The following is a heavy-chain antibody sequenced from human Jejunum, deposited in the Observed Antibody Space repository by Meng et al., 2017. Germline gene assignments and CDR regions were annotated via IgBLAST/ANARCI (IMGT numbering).Heavy chain of an antibody. V-gene: IGHV3-7*01. CDR3: ARDTSSFYR. CDR1: GFTFSNYW. J-gene: IGHJ4*02. D-gene: IGHD3-16*02. Sequence: VRLVESGGGLFQPGRSLRLSCATSGFTFSNYWMTWVRQAPGKGLEWVANINQDGSGKYYVDSVKGRFTISRDNTKSSLYLQMNSLRVEDTAVYYCARDTSSFYRWGQGTLVTVSS. CDR2: INQDGSGK.